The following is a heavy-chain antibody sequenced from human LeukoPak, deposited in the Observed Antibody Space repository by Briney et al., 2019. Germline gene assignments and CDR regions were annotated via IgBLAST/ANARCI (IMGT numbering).Heavy chain of an antibody. CDR3: AKERCSSSVVPAAIFDY. CDR1: GFTFSSYG. Sequence: GGSLRLSCAASGFTFSSYGMNWVRQAPGKGLEWVAFIRDDGGNKYYADSVKGRFTISRDNSKNTLYLQMNSLRAEDTAVYYCAKERCSSSVVPAAIFDYWGQGTLVTVSS. J-gene: IGHJ4*02. CDR2: IRDDGGNK. D-gene: IGHD2-2*01. V-gene: IGHV3-30*02.